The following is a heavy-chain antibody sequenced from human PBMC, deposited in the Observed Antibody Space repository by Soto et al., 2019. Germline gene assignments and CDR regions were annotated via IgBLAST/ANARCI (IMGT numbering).Heavy chain of an antibody. D-gene: IGHD4-17*01. Sequence: GGSLRLSCAASGFTFDDYAMHWVRQAPGKGLEWVSGISWNSGSIGYADSVKGRFTISRDNAKNSLYLQMNSLRAEDTALYYCATSSPHARDPYGDYPDYWGQGTLVTVSS. V-gene: IGHV3-9*01. CDR2: ISWNSGSI. CDR1: GFTFDDYA. J-gene: IGHJ4*02. CDR3: ATSSPHARDPYGDYPDY.